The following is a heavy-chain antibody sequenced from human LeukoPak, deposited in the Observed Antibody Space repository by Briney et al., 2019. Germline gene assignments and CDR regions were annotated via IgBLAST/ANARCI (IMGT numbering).Heavy chain of an antibody. V-gene: IGHV3-23*01. J-gene: IGHJ6*02. D-gene: IGHD3-22*01. CDR1: GFTFSSYA. Sequence: PGGSLRLSCAAPGFTFSSYAMSWVRQAPGKGLDWVSGIGGSGSSTSYADSVKGRFTISRDNSKSTLYLQMNSLRAEDTAVYYCARAEYDSSGYYFGYYYYGMDVWGQGTTVTVSS. CDR3: ARAEYDSSGYYFGYYYYGMDV. CDR2: IGGSGSST.